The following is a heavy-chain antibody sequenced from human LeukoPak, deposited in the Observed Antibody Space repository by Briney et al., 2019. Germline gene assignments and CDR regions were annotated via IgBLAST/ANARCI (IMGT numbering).Heavy chain of an antibody. CDR3: ARTVVEVGGFSDVYDY. V-gene: IGHV3-7*01. D-gene: IGHD2-21*01. J-gene: IGHJ4*02. CDR2: IKDDGNDK. Sequence: PGGSLRLSCAASGFTFSRFWMSWVRQVPGKGLEWVANIKDDGNDKYYLDSVKGRFTISRDNTDNSLYLQMNSLRAEDTAVYFCARTVVEVGGFSDVYDYWGQGTLVTVSS. CDR1: GFTFSRFW.